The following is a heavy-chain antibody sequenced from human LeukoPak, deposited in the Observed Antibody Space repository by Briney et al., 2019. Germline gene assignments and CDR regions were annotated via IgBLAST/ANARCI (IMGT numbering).Heavy chain of an antibody. CDR1: GESFSGYF. Sequence: SETLSLTCAVSGESFSGYFWTWIRQPPGKGLEWIGKINHSGSTNYNPSLKSRVTISVDTSKNQFSLKLSSVTAADTAVYYCARVTRASYYYYYGMDVWGQGTTVTVSS. D-gene: IGHD3-16*01. CDR2: INHSGST. V-gene: IGHV4-34*01. CDR3: ARVTRASYYYYYGMDV. J-gene: IGHJ6*02.